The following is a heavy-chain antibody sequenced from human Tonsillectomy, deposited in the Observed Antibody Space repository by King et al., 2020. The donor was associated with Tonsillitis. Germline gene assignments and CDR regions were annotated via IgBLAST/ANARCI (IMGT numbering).Heavy chain of an antibody. CDR3: ASSPSSGYFLPAEYCQH. CDR2: IKQDGSEK. J-gene: IGHJ1*01. CDR1: GFTFSSYW. D-gene: IGHD3-22*01. V-gene: IGHV3-7*01. Sequence: VQLVESGGGLVQPGGSLRLSCAASGFTFSSYWMSWVRQAPGKGLEWVANIKQDGSEKYYVDSVKGRFTISRDNAKNSLYLQMNSLRAEDTAVYYCASSPSSGYFLPAEYCQHWGQGTLVTVSS.